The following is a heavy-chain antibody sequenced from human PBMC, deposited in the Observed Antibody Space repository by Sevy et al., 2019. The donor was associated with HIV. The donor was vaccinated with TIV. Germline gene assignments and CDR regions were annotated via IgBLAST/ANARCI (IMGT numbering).Heavy chain of an antibody. CDR1: GGTFSSYA. V-gene: IGHV1-69*13. J-gene: IGHJ4*02. CDR2: IIPIFGAA. CDR3: ARDRGEAYFDY. Sequence: ASVKVSCKASGGTFSSYAISWVRQAPGQGLEWMGGIIPIFGAANYAQKFQGRVTITADESTSTAYMELGSLRSEDTAVYYCARDRGEAYFDYWGQGTLVTVSS. D-gene: IGHD2-21*01.